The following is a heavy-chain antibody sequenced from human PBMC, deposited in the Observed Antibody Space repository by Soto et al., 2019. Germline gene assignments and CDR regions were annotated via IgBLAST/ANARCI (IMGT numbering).Heavy chain of an antibody. D-gene: IGHD3-22*01. Sequence: ASVKVSCEASGYTFTGYYMHWVRQAPGQGLEWMGWINPNSGGTNYAQKFQGRVTMTRDTSISTAYMELSRLRSDDTAVYYCARARWPLQYDSSGPLDYWRQRTLVNVSP. V-gene: IGHV1-2*02. CDR2: INPNSGGT. CDR1: GYTFTGYY. J-gene: IGHJ4*02. CDR3: ARARWPLQYDSSGPLDY.